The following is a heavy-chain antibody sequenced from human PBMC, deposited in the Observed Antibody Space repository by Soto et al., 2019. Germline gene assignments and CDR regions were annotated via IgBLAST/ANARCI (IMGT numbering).Heavy chain of an antibody. D-gene: IGHD6-19*01. V-gene: IGHV3-48*02. CDR2: ISSSSATI. Sequence: PGGSLRLSCAASGFRFSTFGMNWVRQAPGQGLEWIAYISSSSATILYGGSVEGRFTVSRDNGENSLYLQMSSLRHEDTAVYYCARDKGGVVAALNRLDPWGHGTLVTVSS. CDR3: ARDKGGVVAALNRLDP. CDR1: GFRFSTFG. J-gene: IGHJ5*02.